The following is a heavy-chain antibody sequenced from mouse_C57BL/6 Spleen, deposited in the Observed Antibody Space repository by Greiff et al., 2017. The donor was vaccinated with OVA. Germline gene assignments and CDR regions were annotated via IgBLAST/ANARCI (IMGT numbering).Heavy chain of an antibody. D-gene: IGHD2-4*01. V-gene: IGHV1-52*01. CDR3: ARYDYDVGAAY. CDR1: GYTFTSYW. Sequence: VQLQQPGAELVRPGSSVKLSCKASGYTFTSYWMHWVKQRPIKGLEWIGNFDPSDSETHYNQKFKDKATLTVDKSSSTDYMQLSSLTSEDSAVYYCARYDYDVGAAYWGQGTLVTVSA. CDR2: FDPSDSET. J-gene: IGHJ3*01.